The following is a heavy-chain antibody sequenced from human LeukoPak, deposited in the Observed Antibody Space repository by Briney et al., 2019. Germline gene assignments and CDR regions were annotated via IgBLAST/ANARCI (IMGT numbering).Heavy chain of an antibody. CDR1: GGSISGYY. D-gene: IGHD3-10*02. CDR2: IYHRGFT. CDR3: ARDQRCSRFDGGCDQWYFDL. J-gene: IGHJ2*01. V-gene: IGHV4-59*01. Sequence: PSETLSLTCTVSGGSISGYYWSWLRQSPDRGLEGIGYIYHRGFTHYNPSLRSRVTISVDMSRNQFSLKLTSATAADTAMYYCARDQRCSRFDGGCDQWYFDLWGRGTLVTVSS.